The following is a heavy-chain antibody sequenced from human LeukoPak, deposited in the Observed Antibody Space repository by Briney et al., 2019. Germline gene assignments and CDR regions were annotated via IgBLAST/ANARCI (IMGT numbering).Heavy chain of an antibody. J-gene: IGHJ4*02. CDR1: GGSISSGGYS. CDR3: ARGRGYAPQFDY. D-gene: IGHD1-1*01. Sequence: SETLSLTCAVSGGSISSGGYSWSWIRQPPGKGLEWIGYIYHSGSTNYNPSLKSRVTISVDTSKNQFSLKLSSVTAADTAVYYCARGRGYAPQFDYWGQGTLVTVSS. CDR2: IYHSGST. V-gene: IGHV4-30-2*01.